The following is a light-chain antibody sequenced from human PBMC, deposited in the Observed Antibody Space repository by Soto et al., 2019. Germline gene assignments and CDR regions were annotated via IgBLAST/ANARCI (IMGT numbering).Light chain of an antibody. CDR1: QSVSSN. V-gene: IGKV3-15*01. CDR2: GAS. J-gene: IGKJ4*01. CDR3: QQYNNWPGT. Sequence: EIVMTQSRATLSVSPGERATLSCRASQSVSSNLAWYQQKPGQAPRLLIYGASTRATGIPARFGGSGSGTEFTLTISSLQSEDFAVYYCQQYNNWPGTFGGGTKV.